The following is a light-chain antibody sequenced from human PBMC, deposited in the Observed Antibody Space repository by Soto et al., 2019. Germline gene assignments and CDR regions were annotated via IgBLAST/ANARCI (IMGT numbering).Light chain of an antibody. CDR1: QRFASY. CDR2: DAS. Sequence: EIVLTQSPATLSLSPGERVTLSCRASQRFASYLAWYQQKPGQAPRLLIYDASKRATGIPARFSGRGSGTEFTLTISSLEPEDFAVYSCQQRSNWPPVITFGQGTRLEIK. V-gene: IGKV3-11*01. CDR3: QQRSNWPPVIT. J-gene: IGKJ5*01.